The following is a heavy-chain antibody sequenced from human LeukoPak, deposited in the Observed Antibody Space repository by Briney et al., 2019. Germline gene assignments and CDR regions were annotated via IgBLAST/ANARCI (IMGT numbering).Heavy chain of an antibody. J-gene: IGHJ4*02. CDR2: IGGSGGRT. CDR3: AKERSSGWPFDY. Sequence: GGSLRLSCAASGFTFNSYAMSWVRQAPGKGLEWVSGIGGSGGRTYYADSVKGRFTISRDNSKNTLYLQMNSLRAEDTAVYYCAKERSSGWPFDYWGQGTLVTVSS. V-gene: IGHV3-23*01. CDR1: GFTFNSYA. D-gene: IGHD6-19*01.